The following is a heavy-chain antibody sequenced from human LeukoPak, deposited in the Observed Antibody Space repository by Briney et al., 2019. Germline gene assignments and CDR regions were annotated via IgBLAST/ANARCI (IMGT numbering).Heavy chain of an antibody. V-gene: IGHV1-69*05. CDR1: GYTFTGYY. CDR3: ARARAGYGFEVDY. CDR2: IIPIFGTA. D-gene: IGHD3-10*01. Sequence: ASVKVSCTASGYTFTGYYMHWVRQAPGQGLEWMGGIIPIFGTANYAQKFQGRVTITTDESTSTAYMELSSLRSEDTAVYYCARARAGYGFEVDYWGQGTLVTVSS. J-gene: IGHJ4*02.